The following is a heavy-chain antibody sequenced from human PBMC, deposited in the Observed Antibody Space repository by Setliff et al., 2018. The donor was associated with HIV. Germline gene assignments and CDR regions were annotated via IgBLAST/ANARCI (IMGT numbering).Heavy chain of an antibody. J-gene: IGHJ4*02. CDR3: ARRKLSKGGAFDY. D-gene: IGHD1-1*01. CDR2: IFSNVTT. Sequence: SETLSLTCTVSGDSIDDFYWSWIRQPPGQGLELIGYIFSNVTTNYSPSLKSRVTMSIDRSKSQFLLNLTSVNASDTAIYYCARRKLSKGGAFDYWGQGALVTVSS. CDR1: GDSIDDFY. V-gene: IGHV4-59*08.